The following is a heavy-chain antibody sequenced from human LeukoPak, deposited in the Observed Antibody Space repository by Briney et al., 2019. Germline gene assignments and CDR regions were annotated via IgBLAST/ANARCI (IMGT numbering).Heavy chain of an antibody. J-gene: IGHJ4*02. D-gene: IGHD2-2*02. CDR3: ARDLFWRGYCSSTRCYRRGIFDY. CDR1: GFTFSSYS. V-gene: IGHV3-21*01. CDR2: ISSSSSYI. Sequence: PGGSLRLSCAASGFTFSSYSMNWVRQAPGKWLEWVSSISSSSSYIYYADSVKGRFTISRDNAKNSLYLQMNSLRAEDTAVHYCARDLFWRGYCSSTRCYRRGIFDYWGQGTLVTVSS.